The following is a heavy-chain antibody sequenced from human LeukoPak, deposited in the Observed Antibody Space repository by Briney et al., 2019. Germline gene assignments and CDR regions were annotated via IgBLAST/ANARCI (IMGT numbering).Heavy chain of an antibody. CDR1: GGSISSGDYY. J-gene: IGHJ4*02. CDR2: IYYSGST. CDR3: AGTVVPAAMLNFDY. D-gene: IGHD2-2*01. V-gene: IGHV4-30-4*01. Sequence: PSETLSLTCTVSGGSISSGDYYWSWIRQPPGKGLEWIGYIYYSGSTYYNPSLKSRVTISVDTSKNQFSLKLSSVTAADTAVYYCAGTVVPAAMLNFDYWGQGTLVTVSS.